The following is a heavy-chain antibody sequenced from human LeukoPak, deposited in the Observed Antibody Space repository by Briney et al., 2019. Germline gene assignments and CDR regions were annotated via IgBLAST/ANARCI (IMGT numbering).Heavy chain of an antibody. D-gene: IGHD2-2*01. V-gene: IGHV5-51*01. CDR1: GYSFTNYW. Sequence: GESLKISCKGSGYSFTNYWIGWVRQMPGKGLEWRGIIYPGDSDSSYSPSFQGQVSISADSSISTAYLQWSSLRASDTAMYYCARGVIPAARSNWFDPWGQGTLVTVSS. CDR3: ARGVIPAARSNWFDP. J-gene: IGHJ5*02. CDR2: IYPGDSDS.